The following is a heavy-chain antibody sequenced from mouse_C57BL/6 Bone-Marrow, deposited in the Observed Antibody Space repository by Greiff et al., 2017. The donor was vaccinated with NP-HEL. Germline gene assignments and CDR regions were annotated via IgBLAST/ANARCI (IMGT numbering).Heavy chain of an antibody. CDR3: ARPYYYGSSYYWYFDV. Sequence: LVESGGGLVQPGGSLSLSCAASGFTFTDYYMSWVRQPPGKALEWLGFIRNKANGYTTEYSASVKGRFTISRDNSQSILYLQMNALRAEDSATYYCARPYYYGSSYYWYFDVWGTGTTVTVSS. V-gene: IGHV7-3*01. D-gene: IGHD1-1*01. J-gene: IGHJ1*03. CDR2: IRNKANGYTT. CDR1: GFTFTDYY.